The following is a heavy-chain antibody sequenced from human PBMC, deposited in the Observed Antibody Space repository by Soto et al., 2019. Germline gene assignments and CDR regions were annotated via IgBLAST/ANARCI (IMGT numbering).Heavy chain of an antibody. CDR1: ECNVSSSY. Sequence: RLSCGGGECNVSSSYMSWGRQAPGKGLEGVSVIYSGGSTYYADSVKGRFTISRDNSKNTLYLQMNSLRAEDTAVYYCARVGERRFFDYWGQGPLVTVS. V-gene: IGHV3-53*01. D-gene: IGHD3-10*01. CDR2: IYSGGST. CDR3: ARVGERRFFDY. J-gene: IGHJ4*02.